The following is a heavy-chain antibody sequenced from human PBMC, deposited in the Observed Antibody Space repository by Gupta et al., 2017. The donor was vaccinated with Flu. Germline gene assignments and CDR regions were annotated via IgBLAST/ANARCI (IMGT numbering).Heavy chain of an antibody. V-gene: IGHV4-39*01. Sequence: QLHLQESGPGLVKPSETLSLTCTVSGASMSSSYYWGWIRQPPGKGLEWIGNIYYRGNPYYNSALKSRVTISIDTSQNRFSLRLSSVTAADTALYFGARKAAYCSGPSCRFDSWGQGTLATVSS. CDR3: ARKAAYCSGPSCRFDS. D-gene: IGHD2-15*01. CDR1: GASMSSSYY. J-gene: IGHJ4*02. CDR2: IYYRGNP.